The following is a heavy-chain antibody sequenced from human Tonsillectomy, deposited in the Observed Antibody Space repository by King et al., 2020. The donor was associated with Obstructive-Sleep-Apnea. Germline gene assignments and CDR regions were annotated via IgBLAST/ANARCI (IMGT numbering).Heavy chain of an antibody. CDR1: GGSINSGGYS. Sequence: VQLQESGSGLVKPSQTLSLTCAVSGGSINSGGYSWNWIRQPPGKGLEWIGYIYHSGSTYYNPSLKSRVTISVDRSKNQFSLKLSSVTAADTAIYYCARGQDGSGTYDNFDYWGQGTLVTVSS. CDR3: ARGQDGSGTYDNFDY. CDR2: IYHSGST. V-gene: IGHV4-30-2*01. J-gene: IGHJ4*02. D-gene: IGHD3-10*01.